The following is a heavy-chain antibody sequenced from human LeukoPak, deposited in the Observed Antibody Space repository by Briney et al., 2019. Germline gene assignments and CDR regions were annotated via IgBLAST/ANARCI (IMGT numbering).Heavy chain of an antibody. CDR3: GRHAPYSNYDL. D-gene: IGHD2/OR15-2a*01. CDR1: GGSISTNDYY. V-gene: IGHV4-39*01. J-gene: IGHJ5*02. CDR2: FGHGRNA. Sequence: PSETLSLTCTMSGGSISTNDYYWGWIRQPPGKGLEWIGSFGHGRNAFSNPSLKSRVTISVDTSKNQFSLRLSSVTAADTAMYYCGRHAPYSNYDLWGQRTLVTVSS.